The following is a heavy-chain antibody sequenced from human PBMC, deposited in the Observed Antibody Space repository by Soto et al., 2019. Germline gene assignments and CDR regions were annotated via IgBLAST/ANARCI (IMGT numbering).Heavy chain of an antibody. CDR2: ISLYSDGT. V-gene: IGHV1-18*01. D-gene: IGHD2-2*01. CDR1: GYTFSNYG. J-gene: IGHJ5*02. Sequence: GASVKVSCKPSGYTFSNYGITWVRQAPGQPREWLGWISLYSDGTNYAQKFQGRVSMTTDTSTTTAYMELRSLRSDDTAVYYCARVVPGAEAWFGPWGQGTLVNVSS. CDR3: ARVVPGAEAWFGP.